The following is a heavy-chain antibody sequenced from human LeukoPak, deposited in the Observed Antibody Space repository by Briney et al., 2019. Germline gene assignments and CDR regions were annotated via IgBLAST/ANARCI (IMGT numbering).Heavy chain of an antibody. J-gene: IGHJ4*02. V-gene: IGHV1-18*01. CDR1: GYTFTSYG. D-gene: IGHD6-13*01. Sequence: ASVKASCKASGYTFTSYGISWVRQAPGQGLEWMGWISPYNGNTNYAQKLQGRVTMTADTSTSTAYMDLRSLSSDDTAVYYCARDGSSSWYAYWGQGTLVTVSS. CDR3: ARDGSSSWYAY. CDR2: ISPYNGNT.